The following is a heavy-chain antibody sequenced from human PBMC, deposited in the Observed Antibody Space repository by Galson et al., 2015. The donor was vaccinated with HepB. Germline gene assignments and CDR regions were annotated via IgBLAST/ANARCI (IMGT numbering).Heavy chain of an antibody. CDR2: IIPILGIA. J-gene: IGHJ6*02. D-gene: IGHD2-15*01. CDR3: ARDEGRGGYCSGGSCYFRDTRGGPMDV. Sequence: SVKVSCKASGGTFSSYTISWVRQAPGQGLEWMGRIIPILGIANYAQKFQGRVTITADKSPSTAYMELSSLRSEDTAVYYCARDEGRGGYCSGGSCYFRDTRGGPMDVWGQGTTVTVSS. V-gene: IGHV1-69*04. CDR1: GGTFSSYT.